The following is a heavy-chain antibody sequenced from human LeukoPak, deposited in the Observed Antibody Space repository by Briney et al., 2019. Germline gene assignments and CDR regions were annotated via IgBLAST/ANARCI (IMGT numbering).Heavy chain of an antibody. CDR2: INHSGST. Sequence: SETLSLTCAVYGGSFSGYYWSWIRQPPGKGLEWIGEINHSGSTNYNPSLKSRVTISVDTSKNQFSLKLSSVTAADTAVYYCARDLGGSSPSYFDYWGQGTLVTVSS. J-gene: IGHJ4*02. CDR3: ARDLGGSSPSYFDY. D-gene: IGHD6-6*01. CDR1: GGSFSGYY. V-gene: IGHV4-34*09.